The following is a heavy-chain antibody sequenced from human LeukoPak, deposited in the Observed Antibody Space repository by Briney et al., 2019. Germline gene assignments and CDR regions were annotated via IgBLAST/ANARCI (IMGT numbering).Heavy chain of an antibody. Sequence: PGGSLRLSCAASGFTFSSYWMSWVRRAPGKGLEWVANIKQDGSEKYYVDSVKGRFTISRDNAKNSLYLQMNSLRAEDTAVYYCARGSGRDSYWYFDLWGRGTLVTVSS. CDR3: ARGSGRDSYWYFDL. D-gene: IGHD1-14*01. J-gene: IGHJ2*01. CDR1: GFTFSSYW. V-gene: IGHV3-7*01. CDR2: IKQDGSEK.